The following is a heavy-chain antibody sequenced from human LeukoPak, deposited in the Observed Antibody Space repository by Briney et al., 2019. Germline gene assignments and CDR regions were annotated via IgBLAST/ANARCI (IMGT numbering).Heavy chain of an antibody. D-gene: IGHD2-2*01. Sequence: NPSETLSLTCTVSGGSISSYYWSWIRQPPGEGLEWIGYIYYSGSTNYNPSLKSRVTISVDTSKNQFSLKLSSVTAADTAVYYCARGLPNDDAFDIWGQGTMVTVSS. CDR2: IYYSGST. CDR3: ARGLPNDDAFDI. J-gene: IGHJ3*02. V-gene: IGHV4-59*01. CDR1: GGSISSYY.